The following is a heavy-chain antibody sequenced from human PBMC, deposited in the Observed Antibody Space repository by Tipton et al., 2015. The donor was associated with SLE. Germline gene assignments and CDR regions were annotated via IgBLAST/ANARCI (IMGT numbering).Heavy chain of an antibody. J-gene: IGHJ4*02. D-gene: IGHD3-16*01. CDR1: GGSISSGGYY. V-gene: IGHV4-31*03. CDR2: IYYSGST. Sequence: TLSLTCTVSGGSISSGGYYWSWIRQHPGKGLEWIGYIYYSGSTNYNPSLESRVTISVDTSKNQFSLKLSSVTAADTALYYCARGRPSDYIWVYSGWVFDYWGQGTLVTVSS. CDR3: ARGRPSDYIWVYSGWVFDY.